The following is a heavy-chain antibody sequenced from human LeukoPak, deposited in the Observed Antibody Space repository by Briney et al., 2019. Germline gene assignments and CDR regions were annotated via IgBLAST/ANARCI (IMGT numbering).Heavy chain of an antibody. D-gene: IGHD3-9*01. J-gene: IGHJ4*02. V-gene: IGHV3-48*04. Sequence: GGSLRLSCAASGFTFSSYSMNWVRQAPGKGLEWVSYISSSSSTIYYADSVKGRFTISRDNAKNSLYLQMNSLRAEDTAVYYCARADRRYYDILTVSLYFDYWGQGTLVTVSS. CDR3: ARADRRYYDILTVSLYFDY. CDR1: GFTFSSYS. CDR2: ISSSSSTI.